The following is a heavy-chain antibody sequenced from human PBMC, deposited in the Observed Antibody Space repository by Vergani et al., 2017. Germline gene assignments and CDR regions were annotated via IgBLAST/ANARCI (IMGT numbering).Heavy chain of an antibody. CDR3: ARDPERAAASTVLFDY. D-gene: IGHD6-13*01. CDR1: GFTFSSYA. J-gene: IGHJ4*02. Sequence: VQLLESGGNLIQPGGSLRLSCGASGFTFSSYAMTWVRLAPGKGLEWVAVISYDGSNKYYADSVKGRFTISRDNSKNTLYLQMNSLRAEDTAVYYCARDPERAAASTVLFDYWGQGTLVTVSS. V-gene: IGHV3-30-3*01. CDR2: ISYDGSNK.